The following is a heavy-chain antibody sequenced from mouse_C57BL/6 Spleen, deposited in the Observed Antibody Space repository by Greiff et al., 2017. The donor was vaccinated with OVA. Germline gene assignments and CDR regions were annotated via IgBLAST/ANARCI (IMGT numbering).Heavy chain of an antibody. CDR2: IYPGSGST. D-gene: IGHD1-1*01. Sequence: QVQLQQPGAELVKPGASVKMSCKASGYTFTSYWITWVKQRPGQGLEWIGDIYPGSGSTNYNEKFKSKATLTVDTSSSTAYMQLSSLTSEDSAVYYCAREGYYYGSSLWYFDVWGTGTTVTVSS. J-gene: IGHJ1*03. CDR1: GYTFTSYW. CDR3: AREGYYYGSSLWYFDV. V-gene: IGHV1-55*01.